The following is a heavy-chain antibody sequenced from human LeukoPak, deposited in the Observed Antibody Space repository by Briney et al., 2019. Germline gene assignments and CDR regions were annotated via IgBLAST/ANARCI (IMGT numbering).Heavy chain of an antibody. CDR2: ISAYNGNT. J-gene: IGHJ5*02. D-gene: IGHD6-13*01. CDR3: ARGDPYSSSFFRSSNWFDP. CDR1: GYTSTSYG. Sequence: ASVKVSCKASGYTSTSYGISWVRQAPGQGLEWMGWISAYNGNTNYAQKLQGRVTMTTDTSTSTAYMELRSLRSDDTAVYYCARGDPYSSSFFRSSNWFDPWGQGTLVTVSS. V-gene: IGHV1-18*01.